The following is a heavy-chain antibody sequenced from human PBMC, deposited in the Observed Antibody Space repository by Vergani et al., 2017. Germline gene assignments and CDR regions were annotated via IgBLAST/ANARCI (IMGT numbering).Heavy chain of an antibody. J-gene: IGHJ4*02. V-gene: IGHV5-51*01. CDR3: ARPGIAAANPYYFDY. Sequence: EVQLVQSGAEVKKPGESLKISCKGSGNSFTSYWIGWVRQMPGKGLEWMGIIYPGDSDTRYSPSFQGQVTISADKSISTAYLQWSSLKASDTAMYYCARPGIAAANPYYFDYWGQGTLVTVSS. CDR2: IYPGDSDT. D-gene: IGHD6-13*01. CDR1: GNSFTSYW.